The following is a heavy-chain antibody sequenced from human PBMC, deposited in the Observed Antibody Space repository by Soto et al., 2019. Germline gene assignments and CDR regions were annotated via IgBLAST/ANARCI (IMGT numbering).Heavy chain of an antibody. CDR2: ISGSGGST. V-gene: IGHV3-23*01. Sequence: PGGSLRLSCAASGFTFSSYAMNWVRQAPGKGLEWVSVISGSGGSTYYADSVKGRFTISRDNSKNTLYLQMNSLRAEDTAVYYWASRTSGWYFDYWGQGTLVTVSS. CDR3: ASRTSGWYFDY. J-gene: IGHJ4*02. CDR1: GFTFSSYA. D-gene: IGHD6-19*01.